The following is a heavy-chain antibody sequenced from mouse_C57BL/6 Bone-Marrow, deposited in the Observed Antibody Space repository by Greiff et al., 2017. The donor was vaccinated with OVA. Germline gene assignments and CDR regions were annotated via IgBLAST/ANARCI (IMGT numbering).Heavy chain of an antibody. J-gene: IGHJ2*01. D-gene: IGHD1-1*01. CDR3: ARRGLHYYGSSYDYFDY. CDR2: INPNNGGT. CDR1: GYTFTDYY. V-gene: IGHV1-26*01. Sequence: VQLQQSGPELVKPGASVKISCKASGYTFTDYYMNWVKQSHGKSLEWIGDINPNNGGTSYNQKFKGKATLTVDKSSSTAYMELRSLTSEDSAVYYCARRGLHYYGSSYDYFDYWGQGTTLTVSS.